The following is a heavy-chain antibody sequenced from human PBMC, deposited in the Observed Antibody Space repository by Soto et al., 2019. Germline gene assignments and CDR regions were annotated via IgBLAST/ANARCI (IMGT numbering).Heavy chain of an antibody. CDR3: ARDGGHILTPYYSGMDL. Sequence: SETLSLTCAVSGGSISSAGYYWSWIRQLSGKSLEWIGFIYYSGTTFYNSSLKTRVTISADTSRNHFSLKLTSVTAADTAVYYCARDGGHILTPYYSGMDLWGPGTTVTVSS. CDR2: IYYSGTT. CDR1: GGSISSAGYY. D-gene: IGHD2-21*01. J-gene: IGHJ6*02. V-gene: IGHV4-31*11.